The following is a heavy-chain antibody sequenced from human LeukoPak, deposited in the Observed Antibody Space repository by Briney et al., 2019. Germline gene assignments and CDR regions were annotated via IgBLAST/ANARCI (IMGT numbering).Heavy chain of an antibody. J-gene: IGHJ5*01. Sequence: GRSLRLSCAASGFTFSNAWMSWVRQAPGKGLEWVGRIRSKTGGGTTDYAAPVKGRFTISRDDSKNTLYLQMSSLKTEDTAVYYCTKSLDCSRTTCDSWGQGTLVTVSS. CDR2: IRSKTGGGTT. D-gene: IGHD2-2*01. V-gene: IGHV3-15*01. CDR3: TKSLDCSRTTCDS. CDR1: GFTFSNAW.